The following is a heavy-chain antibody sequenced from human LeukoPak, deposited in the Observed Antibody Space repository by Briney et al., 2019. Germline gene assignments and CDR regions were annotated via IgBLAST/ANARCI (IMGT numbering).Heavy chain of an antibody. CDR1: GYTFTSYD. V-gene: IGHV1-8*01. J-gene: IGHJ6*03. D-gene: IGHD6-13*01. CDR3: ARDSFRVSSSPLWSDYYMDV. Sequence: ASVKVSCKASGYTFTSYDINWVRQATGQGLEWMGWMNPNSGNTGYAQKFQGRVTMTTDTSTSTAYMELRSLRSDDTAVYYCARDSFRVSSSPLWSDYYMDVWGKGTTVTISS. CDR2: MNPNSGNT.